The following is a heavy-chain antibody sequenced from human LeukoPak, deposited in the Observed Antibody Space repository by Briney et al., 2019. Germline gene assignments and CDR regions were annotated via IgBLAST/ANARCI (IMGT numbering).Heavy chain of an antibody. V-gene: IGHV1-2*02. Sequence: ASVKVSCKSSGYTFTDYYMLWVRQAPGQGLEWIGWINPNSADTHYAQKFQGRVTMTRDTSISTAYMELSRLRSDDTAVYYCARGSAVGATESLGFDYWGQGTPVTVSS. J-gene: IGHJ4*02. CDR2: INPNSADT. D-gene: IGHD1-26*01. CDR1: GYTFTDYY. CDR3: ARGSAVGATESLGFDY.